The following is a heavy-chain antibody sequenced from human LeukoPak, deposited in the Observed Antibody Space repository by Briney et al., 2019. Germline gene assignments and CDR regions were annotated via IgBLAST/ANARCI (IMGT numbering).Heavy chain of an antibody. J-gene: IGHJ3*02. V-gene: IGHV3-30*18. D-gene: IGHD3-16*01. CDR3: AKERLPTI. CDR1: GFTFSSYG. CDR2: ISYDGSNK. Sequence: GRSLRLSCAASGFTFSSYGMPWVRQAPGKGLEWVAVISYDGSNKYYADSVKGRFTISRDNSKNTLYLQMNSLRAEDTAVYYCAKERLPTIWGQGTMVTVSS.